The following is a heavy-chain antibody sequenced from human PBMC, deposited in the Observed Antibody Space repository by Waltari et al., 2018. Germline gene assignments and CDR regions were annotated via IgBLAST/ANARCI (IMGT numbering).Heavy chain of an antibody. CDR2: IYYSGST. D-gene: IGHD5-18*01. CDR3: ARHEEEQLWLYYMDV. Sequence: QLQLQESGPGLVKPSATLSLTCPVSGGSISSSRYYWGWIRQPPGKGLEWIGSIYYSGSTYYNPSLKSRVTISVDTSKNQFSLKLSSVTAADTAVYYCARHEEEQLWLYYMDVWGKGTTVTVSS. CDR1: GGSISSSRYY. V-gene: IGHV4-39*07. J-gene: IGHJ6*03.